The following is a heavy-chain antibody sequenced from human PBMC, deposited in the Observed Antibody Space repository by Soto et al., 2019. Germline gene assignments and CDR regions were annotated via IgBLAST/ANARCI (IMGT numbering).Heavy chain of an antibody. D-gene: IGHD2-15*01. V-gene: IGHV4-59*12. Sequence: SETLSLTCTVSGGSISSYYWSWIRQPPGKGLEWIGYIYYSGSTNYNPSVKGRFTISRDNAKNTLYLEMNSLRAEDTAVYYCARGREVVAGTNNWFDPWGQGTLVTVSS. CDR1: GGSISSYY. J-gene: IGHJ5*02. CDR2: IYYSGST. CDR3: ARGREVVAGTNNWFDP.